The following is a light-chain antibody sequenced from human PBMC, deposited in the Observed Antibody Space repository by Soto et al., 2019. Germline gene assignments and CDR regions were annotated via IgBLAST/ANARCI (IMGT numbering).Light chain of an antibody. CDR3: GSFTTSRIWV. J-gene: IGLJ3*02. CDR2: GVN. Sequence: QSALTQPASVSGSPGQSITVSCTGSSSDFGDDKYVSWYQQQPGKGPNLLIYGVNSRPSGISNRFSGPKSGNTASLTISGLQVEDEAEYFCGSFTTSRIWVFGGGTKVTVL. V-gene: IGLV2-14*01. CDR1: SSDFGDDKY.